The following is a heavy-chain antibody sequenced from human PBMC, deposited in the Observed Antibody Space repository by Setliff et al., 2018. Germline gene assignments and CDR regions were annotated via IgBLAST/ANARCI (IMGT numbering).Heavy chain of an antibody. J-gene: IGHJ6*03. D-gene: IGHD6-19*01. CDR1: GGSISSYS. Sequence: PSETLSLTCTASGGSISSYSWSWIRQPAGKGLEWVGHIYIGGSANYNPSLKSRVTMSIDTSKNQFSLKLNSVTAADMAVYYCAREQWLDPPGYYYMDVWAKGTTVTVSS. V-gene: IGHV4-4*07. CDR3: AREQWLDPPGYYYMDV. CDR2: IYIGGSA.